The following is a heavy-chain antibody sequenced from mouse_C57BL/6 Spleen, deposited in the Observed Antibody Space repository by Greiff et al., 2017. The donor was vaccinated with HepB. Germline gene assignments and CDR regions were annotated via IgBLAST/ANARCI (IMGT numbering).Heavy chain of an antibody. CDR2: IYPGSGST. D-gene: IGHD2-4*01. V-gene: IGHV1-55*01. J-gene: IGHJ4*01. Sequence: QVQLQQPGAELVKPGASVKMSCKASGYTFTSYWITWVKQRPGQGLEWIGDIYPGSGSTNYNEKFKSKATLTVDTSSSTAYMQLSSLTSEDSAVYYCARGGYYDYHYYAMDYWGQGTSVTVSS. CDR3: ARGGYYDYHYYAMDY. CDR1: GYTFTSYW.